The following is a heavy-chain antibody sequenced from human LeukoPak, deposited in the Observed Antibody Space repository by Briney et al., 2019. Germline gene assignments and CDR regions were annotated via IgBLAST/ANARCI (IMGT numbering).Heavy chain of an antibody. CDR1: GFNFSIYA. CDR3: AKVRKGVGAFDL. V-gene: IGHV3-23*01. D-gene: IGHD3-16*01. J-gene: IGHJ3*01. Sequence: GGSLRLSCAASGFNFSIYAMSWVRQAPGRGRQWVSGISASGATTYYADSLKGRFTVSRDISKNTLYLQMNSLRAEDTAIYYCAKVRKGVGAFDLWGQGTMVTVSS. CDR2: ISASGATT.